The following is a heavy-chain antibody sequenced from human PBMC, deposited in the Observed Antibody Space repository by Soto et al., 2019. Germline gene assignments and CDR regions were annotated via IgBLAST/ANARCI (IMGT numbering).Heavy chain of an antibody. CDR2: FDPEDGET. D-gene: IGHD5-18*01. J-gene: IGHJ4*02. CDR3: ATGGQLWSY. Sequence: SVKVACKVSVYTVTQLSMHWVRQAPGKGLEWMGGFDPEDGETIYAQKFQGRVTMTEDTSTDTAYMELSSLRSEDTAVYYCATGGQLWSYWGQGTLVTVSS. V-gene: IGHV1-24*01. CDR1: VYTVTQLS.